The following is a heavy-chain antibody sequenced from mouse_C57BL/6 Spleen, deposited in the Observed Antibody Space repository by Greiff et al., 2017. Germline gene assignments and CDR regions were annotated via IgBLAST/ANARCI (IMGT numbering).Heavy chain of an antibody. CDR2: IHPNSGST. V-gene: IGHV1-64*01. Sequence: QVHVKQPGAELVKPGASVKLSCKASGYTFTSYWMHWVKQRPGQGLEWIGMIHPNSGSTNYNEKFKSKATLTVDKSSSTAYMQLSSLTSEDSAVYYCARSLLDAMDYWGQGTSVTVSS. D-gene: IGHD2-10*01. J-gene: IGHJ4*01. CDR1: GYTFTSYW. CDR3: ARSLLDAMDY.